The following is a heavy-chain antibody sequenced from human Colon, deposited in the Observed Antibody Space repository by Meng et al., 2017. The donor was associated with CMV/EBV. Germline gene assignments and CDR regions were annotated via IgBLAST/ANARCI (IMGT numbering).Heavy chain of an antibody. Sequence: CTVSGASVSGYYWTWVRQSPGRGLEWIGFLYHGSRTNYNPSLKSRVTISGDTSKNQFTLNLKSVTTADTAVYYCARILNGYHPPFNFWGQGTLVTVSS. D-gene: IGHD1-14*01. V-gene: IGHV4-59*02. CDR2: LYHGSRT. J-gene: IGHJ4*02. CDR3: ARILNGYHPPFNF. CDR1: GASVSGYY.